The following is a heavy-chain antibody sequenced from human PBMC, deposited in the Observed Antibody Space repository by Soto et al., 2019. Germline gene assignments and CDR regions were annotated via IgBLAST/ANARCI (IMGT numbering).Heavy chain of an antibody. CDR1: GYTFTSYG. CDR2: ISAYNGNT. Sequence: QVQLVQSGAEVKKPGASVKVSCKASGYTFTSYGISWVRQAPGQGLEWMGGISAYNGNTHYAQTLPGRVTMTTDTSTSTAYMELRSLRSDDTAVYYWAREYSSSWVHVNWFDPWGQGTLVTVSS. V-gene: IGHV1-18*01. D-gene: IGHD6-13*01. CDR3: AREYSSSWVHVNWFDP. J-gene: IGHJ5*02.